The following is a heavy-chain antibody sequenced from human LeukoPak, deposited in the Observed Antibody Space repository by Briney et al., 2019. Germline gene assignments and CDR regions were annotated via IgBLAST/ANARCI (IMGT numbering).Heavy chain of an antibody. Sequence: GESLKISCKGSGYSFTSYWIGWVRQMPGKGLEWMGIIYPGDSDTRYSPSFQGQVTISADKSISTAYLQWSSLKASDTAMYYCARRGTYGDYSYYYMDVWGKGTTVTVSS. CDR2: IYPGDSDT. V-gene: IGHV5-51*01. CDR3: ARRGTYGDYSYYYMDV. J-gene: IGHJ6*03. D-gene: IGHD1-26*01. CDR1: GYSFTSYW.